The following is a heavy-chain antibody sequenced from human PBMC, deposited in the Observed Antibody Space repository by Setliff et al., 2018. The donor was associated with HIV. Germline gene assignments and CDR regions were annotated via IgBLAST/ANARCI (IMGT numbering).Heavy chain of an antibody. CDR2: IIPFLGVR. V-gene: IGHV1-69*10. D-gene: IGHD4-17*01. CDR3: TRDDYCIEH. Sequence: GASVKVSCKTSGGSFSKYLFTWVRQAPGQGLEWMGGIIPFLGVRDYAQKFQGRVTITADESTRTGYMELRSLQSEDTAVYYCTRDDYCIEHWGQGTLVTVSS. J-gene: IGHJ4*02. CDR1: GGSFSKYL.